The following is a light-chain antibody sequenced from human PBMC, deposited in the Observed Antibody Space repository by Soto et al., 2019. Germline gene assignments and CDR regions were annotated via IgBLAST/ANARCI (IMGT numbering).Light chain of an antibody. CDR3: QQYKSFPWT. J-gene: IGKJ1*01. CDR2: KAS. Sequence: DIQMTQSPSTLSASVGDRVTITCRASQSISAWLARYQQKPGKAPNLLIYKASSLESGVPSRFSGSGSGTEFTLTISSLQPDDFATYYCQQYKSFPWTFGQGTKVEI. CDR1: QSISAW. V-gene: IGKV1-5*03.